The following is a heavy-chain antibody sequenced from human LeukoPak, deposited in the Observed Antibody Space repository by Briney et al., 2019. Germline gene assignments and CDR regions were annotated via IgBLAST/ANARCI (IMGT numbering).Heavy chain of an antibody. V-gene: IGHV5-51*01. CDR2: IYPGDSDT. D-gene: IGHD2-21*01. CDR1: GYSFNTYW. J-gene: IGHJ4*02. Sequence: GESRKISCKGSGYSFNTYWIGWVRQMPGKGLEWMGIIYPGDSDTRYSPSFQGQVTISADKSISTAYLQWSSLKASDTAMYYCVRLGLLHQTDYWGQGTLVTVPS. CDR3: VRLGLLHQTDY.